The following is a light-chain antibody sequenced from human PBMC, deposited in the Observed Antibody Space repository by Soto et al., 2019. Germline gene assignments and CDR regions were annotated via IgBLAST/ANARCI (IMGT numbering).Light chain of an antibody. CDR3: SSYAGSNNGV. V-gene: IGLV2-8*01. CDR2: EVS. J-gene: IGLJ3*02. CDR1: SSDVGEYNF. Sequence: QSALTQPPSASGSPGQSVTISCTGTSSDVGEYNFVSWYQQYPGKAPKLMIYEVSKRPSGVPDRFSGSKSGNTASLTVSGHQAEDEADYYCSSYAGSNNGVFGGGTKLTVL.